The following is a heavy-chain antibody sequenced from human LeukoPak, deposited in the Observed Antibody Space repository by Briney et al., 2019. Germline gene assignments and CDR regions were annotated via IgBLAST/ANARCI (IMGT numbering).Heavy chain of an antibody. V-gene: IGHV3-48*03. CDR2: ISSSGSTI. Sequence: GGSLRLSCAASGFTFSSYEMNWVRQAPGKGLEWVSYISSSGSTIYYADSVKGRFTISRDNAKNSLYLQMNSLRAEDTAVYYCASREKSSWYAFDIWGQGTMVTVSS. J-gene: IGHJ3*02. CDR3: ASREKSSWYAFDI. D-gene: IGHD6-13*01. CDR1: GFTFSSYE.